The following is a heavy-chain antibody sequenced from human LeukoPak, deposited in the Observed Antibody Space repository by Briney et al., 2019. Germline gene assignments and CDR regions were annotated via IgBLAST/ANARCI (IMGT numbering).Heavy chain of an antibody. CDR3: ARRWWLRGPDVLIPFDY. CDR2: IYYSGST. CDR1: GGSIRSISNY. J-gene: IGHJ4*02. V-gene: IGHV4-39*01. D-gene: IGHD5-12*01. Sequence: SETLSLTCTVSGGSIRSISNYWGWIRQPPEKGLEWIGNIYYSGSTNYNPSLKSRVTISLDTSKNQFSLKLTSVTAADTAVYYCARRWWLRGPDVLIPFDYWGQGTLVSVSS.